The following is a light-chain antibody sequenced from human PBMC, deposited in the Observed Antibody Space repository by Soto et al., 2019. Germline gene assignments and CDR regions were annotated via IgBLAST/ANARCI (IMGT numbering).Light chain of an antibody. CDR3: QQYNDWPLT. Sequence: EIVMTQSPATLSVSLGDRATLSCRASQSVSTYLAWYQHKPGQAPRLLIYGASTRANGIPDRFSGSGSETDFTLTISSLQSEDFAVYYCQQYNDWPLTFGGGTKVEIK. V-gene: IGKV3-15*01. CDR2: GAS. CDR1: QSVSTY. J-gene: IGKJ4*01.